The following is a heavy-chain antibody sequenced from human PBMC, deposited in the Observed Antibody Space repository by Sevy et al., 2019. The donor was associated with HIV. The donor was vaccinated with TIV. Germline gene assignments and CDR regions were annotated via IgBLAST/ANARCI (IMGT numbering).Heavy chain of an antibody. CDR1: GFTFSSYG. Sequence: GGSLRLSCAASGFTFSSYGMHWVRQAPGKGLEWVAVISYDGSNKYYADSVKGGFTISRDKSKNSLYLQMNSLRAEDTAVYYCAKSVGIFGVVREMGGYFDYWGQGTLVTVSS. V-gene: IGHV3-30*18. CDR2: ISYDGSNK. D-gene: IGHD3-3*01. J-gene: IGHJ4*02. CDR3: AKSVGIFGVVREMGGYFDY.